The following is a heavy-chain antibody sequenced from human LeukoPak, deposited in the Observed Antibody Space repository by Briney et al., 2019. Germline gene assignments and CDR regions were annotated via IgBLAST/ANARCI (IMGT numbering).Heavy chain of an antibody. J-gene: IGHJ3*02. CDR2: ISGSGGST. CDR1: GFTFDDYG. D-gene: IGHD6-19*01. Sequence: GGSLRLSCAASGFTFDDYGMSWVRQAPGKGLEWVSAISGSGGSTYYADSVKGRFTISRDNSKNTLYLQMNSLRAEDTAVYYCAKASSGWFQGAFDIWGQGTMVTVSS. V-gene: IGHV3-23*01. CDR3: AKASSGWFQGAFDI.